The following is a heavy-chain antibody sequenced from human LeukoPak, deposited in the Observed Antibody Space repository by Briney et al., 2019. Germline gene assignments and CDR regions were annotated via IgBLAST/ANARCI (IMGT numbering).Heavy chain of an antibody. V-gene: IGHV3-23*01. CDR1: GFTFSSYA. J-gene: IGHJ4*02. D-gene: IGHD5-18*01. CDR3: AKALGALFDSYGSNFDY. CDR2: ISGSGGST. Sequence: PGGSLRLSCAASGFTFSSYAMSWVRQAPGKGLEWVSAISGSGGSTYYADSVKGRFTISRDNSKNTLYLQMNSLRAEDTAVYYCAKALGALFDSYGSNFDYWGQGTLVTVSS.